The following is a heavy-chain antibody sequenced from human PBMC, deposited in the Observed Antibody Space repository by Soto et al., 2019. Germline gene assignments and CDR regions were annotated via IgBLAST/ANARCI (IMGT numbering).Heavy chain of an antibody. V-gene: IGHV3-74*01. CDR2: VNSDGSST. Sequence: DVQLVESGGGLVQPGGSLRLSCAASGFGFSGDWIHWVRQVPGKGLVWVSRVNSDGSSTGYADSVKGRFSSSRDNAENTVSLSMNSLRADDTDVYYCARGWTGYSTYLDHLGRGTLVTVS. D-gene: IGHD3-3*01. J-gene: IGHJ2*01. CDR1: GFGFSGDW. CDR3: ARGWTGYSTYLDH.